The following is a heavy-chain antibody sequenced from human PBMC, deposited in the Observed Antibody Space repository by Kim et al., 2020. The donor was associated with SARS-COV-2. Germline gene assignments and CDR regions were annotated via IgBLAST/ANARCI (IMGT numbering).Heavy chain of an antibody. V-gene: IGHV4-31*03. D-gene: IGHD3-3*01. CDR3: ARARPKNAYYDFWSGYYIGAFDI. Sequence: SQTLSLTCTVSGGSISSGGYYWSWIRQHPGKGLEWIGYIYYSGSTYYNPSLKSRVTISVDTSKNQFSLKLSSVTAADTAVYYCARARPKNAYYDFWSGYYIGAFDIWGQGTMVTVSS. CDR2: IYYSGST. J-gene: IGHJ3*02. CDR1: GGSISSGGYY.